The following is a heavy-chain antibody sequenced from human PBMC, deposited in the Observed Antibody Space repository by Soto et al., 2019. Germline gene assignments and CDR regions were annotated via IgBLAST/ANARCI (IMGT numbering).Heavy chain of an antibody. Sequence: QLQLVESGGGVVQPGGSLRLSCAASGLIFSRSGMHWVRQAPGKGLAWVAMIWSDGSKDYYADSVRGRFTISRDDSKSMLYLQMGSLPADDTAVYYCARDKGVTCLDDWGQGTLVTVSS. D-gene: IGHD3-16*02. CDR1: GLIFSRSG. J-gene: IGHJ4*02. V-gene: IGHV3-33*01. CDR2: IWSDGSKD. CDR3: ARDKGVTCLDD.